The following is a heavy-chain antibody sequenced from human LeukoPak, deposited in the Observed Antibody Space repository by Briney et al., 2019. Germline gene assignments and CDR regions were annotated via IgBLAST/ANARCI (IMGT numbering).Heavy chain of an antibody. Sequence: QAGGSLRLSCAASGFTFSSYGMHWVRQAPGKGLEWVAVISYDGSNKYYADSVKGRFTISRDNSKNTLYLQMNSLRAEDTAVYYCAREDSSGYPTFDYWGQGTLVTVSS. J-gene: IGHJ4*02. CDR2: ISYDGSNK. V-gene: IGHV3-30*19. D-gene: IGHD3-22*01. CDR1: GFTFSSYG. CDR3: AREDSSGYPTFDY.